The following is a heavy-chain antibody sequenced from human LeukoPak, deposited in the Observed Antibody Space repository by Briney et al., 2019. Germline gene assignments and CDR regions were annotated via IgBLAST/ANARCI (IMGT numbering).Heavy chain of an antibody. CDR2: ISAYNGYT. CDR3: AREEGAPIAAANI. V-gene: IGHV1-18*01. Sequence: GASVKVSCKASGYIFTSYSISWVRQAPGQGLEWMGWISAYNGYTNYVQKFQGRVTMTTDTSTSTAYMELKSLRSDDTAVYYCAREEGAPIAAANIWGLGTKVTVSS. D-gene: IGHD6-13*01. J-gene: IGHJ3*02. CDR1: GYIFTSYS.